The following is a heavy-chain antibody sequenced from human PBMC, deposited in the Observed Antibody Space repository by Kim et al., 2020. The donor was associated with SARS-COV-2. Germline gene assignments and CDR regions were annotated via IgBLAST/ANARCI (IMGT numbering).Heavy chain of an antibody. V-gene: IGHV4-59*09. CDR3: ARGEWLQPGLFDY. Sequence: TPSLKSRVTISVDTSKNQLSLKLSSVTAADTAVYYCARGEWLQPGLFDYWGQGTLVTVSS. J-gene: IGHJ4*02. D-gene: IGHD5-12*01.